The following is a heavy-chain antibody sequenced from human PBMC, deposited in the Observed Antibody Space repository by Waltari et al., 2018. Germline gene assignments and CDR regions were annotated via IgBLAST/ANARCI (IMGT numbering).Heavy chain of an antibody. CDR2: ISSSSSYI. D-gene: IGHD5-12*01. V-gene: IGHV3-21*01. CDR3: ARRGGYDRYYGMDV. CDR1: GFTFSSYS. Sequence: EVQLVESGGGLVKPGGSLRLSCAASGFTFSSYSLNWVRQAPGKGLEWVSSISSSSSYIYYADSVKGRLTISRDNAKNSLYLQMNSLRAEDTAVYYCARRGGYDRYYGMDVWGQGTTVTVSS. J-gene: IGHJ6*02.